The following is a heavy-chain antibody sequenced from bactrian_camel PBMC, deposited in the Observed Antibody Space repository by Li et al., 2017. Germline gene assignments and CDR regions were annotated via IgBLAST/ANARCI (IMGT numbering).Heavy chain of an antibody. V-gene: IGHV3S55*01. CDR2: ISSAGSA. Sequence: HVQLVESGGGSVQAGGSLRLSCGYTYDGGDMAWFRQAPGMEREGVAAISSAGSADYADSVKGRFTISKDNAKNTLYLQMNSLRPEDTAMYFCAADGRAEYGDYLDSLECYFNYCGQGTQVTVS. J-gene: IGHJ4*01. CDR1: YTYDGGD. D-gene: IGHD1*01. CDR3: AADGRAEYGDYLDSLECYFNY.